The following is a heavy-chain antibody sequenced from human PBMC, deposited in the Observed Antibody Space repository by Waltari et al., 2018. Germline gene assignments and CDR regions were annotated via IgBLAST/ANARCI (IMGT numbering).Heavy chain of an antibody. J-gene: IGHJ4*02. CDR1: GFTFSSYS. Sequence: EVQLVESGGGLVKPGGSLRLSCAASGFTFSSYSMNWVRQAPGKGLEWVSSISSSSSYIYYADSVKGRFTISRDNAKNSLYLQMNSLRAEDTAVYYCARGPHYYDSSGPTLGFDYWDQGTLVTVSS. V-gene: IGHV3-21*01. CDR3: ARGPHYYDSSGPTLGFDY. D-gene: IGHD3-22*01. CDR2: ISSSSSYI.